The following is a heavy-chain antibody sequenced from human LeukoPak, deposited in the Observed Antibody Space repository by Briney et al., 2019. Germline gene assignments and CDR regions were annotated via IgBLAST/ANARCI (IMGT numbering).Heavy chain of an antibody. V-gene: IGHV4-38-2*01. Sequence: PSETLSLTCAVSGYSISSGYYWGWIRQPPGKGLEWIGNIYHSGSTYYNSSLKSRVTISVDTSKNQFSLKLSSVTAADTAVYYCARRKFNYGERPGPFDPWGQGTLVTVSS. CDR3: ARRKFNYGERPGPFDP. CDR1: GYSISSGYY. J-gene: IGHJ5*02. CDR2: IYHSGST. D-gene: IGHD4-17*01.